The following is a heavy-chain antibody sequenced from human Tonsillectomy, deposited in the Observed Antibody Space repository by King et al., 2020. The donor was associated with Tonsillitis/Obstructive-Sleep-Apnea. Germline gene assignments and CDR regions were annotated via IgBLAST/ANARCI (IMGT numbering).Heavy chain of an antibody. V-gene: IGHV3-15*01. D-gene: IGHD2-8*01. CDR2: IKSKTDGGTT. J-gene: IGHJ4*02. Sequence: VQLVESGGGLVKPGGSLRLSCAASGFTFSNAWMSWVRQAPGKGLEWVGRIKSKTDGGTTDYAAPVEGRFTISRDDSKNTLYLQMNSLKTEDTAVYYCTTGYCTNGVCYSPDYWGQGTLVTVSS. CDR3: TTGYCTNGVCYSPDY. CDR1: GFTFSNAW.